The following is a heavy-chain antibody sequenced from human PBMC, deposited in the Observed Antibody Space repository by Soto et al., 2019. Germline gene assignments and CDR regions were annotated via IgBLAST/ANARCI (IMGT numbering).Heavy chain of an antibody. CDR2: ITTYNGNT. J-gene: IGHJ4*02. CDR1: GYTFTNYN. V-gene: IGHV1-18*01. CDR3: ARSIDY. Sequence: QVQLVQSGAEVKKPGASVKVSCKASGYTFTNYNIIWVRQAPGQGLEWMGWITTYNGNTNYAQKLQGRVIMTTDTSTSTADMELRSLRSDDTAVYYCARSIDYWGQGTLVTVSS.